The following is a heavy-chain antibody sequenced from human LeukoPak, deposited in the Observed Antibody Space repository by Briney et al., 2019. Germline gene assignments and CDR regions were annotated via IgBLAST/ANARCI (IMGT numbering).Heavy chain of an antibody. V-gene: IGHV4-59*01. D-gene: IGHD3-22*01. CDR1: GGSISRYY. Sequence: AETLSLTCTVSGGSISRYYWSWIRQPPGKGLEWVGYIYYSGSTNYNPSLKSRVTISVDTSKNQFSLKLRSVTAADTAVYYCARATGIVVADDSYNWFDPWGQGTLVTVSS. J-gene: IGHJ5*02. CDR3: ARATGIVVADDSYNWFDP. CDR2: IYYSGST.